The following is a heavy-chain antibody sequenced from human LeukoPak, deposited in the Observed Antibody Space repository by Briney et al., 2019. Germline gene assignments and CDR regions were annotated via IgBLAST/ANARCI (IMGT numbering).Heavy chain of an antibody. Sequence: GGSLRLSCAASGFTFSSYGMHWVRQAPGKGLEWVAVIWYDGSDKYYADSVKGRFTISRDNSKNVLYLQMNSLRAEDTAVYYCARHRSDSSGYYFFDYWGQGTLVTVSS. V-gene: IGHV3-33*01. J-gene: IGHJ4*02. CDR2: IWYDGSDK. CDR1: GFTFSSYG. CDR3: ARHRSDSSGYYFFDY. D-gene: IGHD3-22*01.